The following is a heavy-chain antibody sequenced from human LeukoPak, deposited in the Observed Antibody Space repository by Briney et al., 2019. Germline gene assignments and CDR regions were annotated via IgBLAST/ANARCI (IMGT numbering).Heavy chain of an antibody. Sequence: GGSMRLSCAASGFTLSNYSMSWVRQAPGKGREWVSAISGRGGRTNYADSVKGRFNISRDNPKNTLYLQMNSQRAEDTAVYYCAKEFYFDSSGHFDYWGQGTVVTVSS. J-gene: IGHJ4*02. CDR3: AKEFYFDSSGHFDY. V-gene: IGHV3-23*01. D-gene: IGHD6-19*01. CDR2: ISGRGGRT. CDR1: GFTLSNYS.